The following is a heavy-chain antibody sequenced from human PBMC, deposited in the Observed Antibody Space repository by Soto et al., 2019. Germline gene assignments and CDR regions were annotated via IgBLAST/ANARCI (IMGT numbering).Heavy chain of an antibody. CDR1: GFTFDDYA. CDR2: ISWNSGSI. D-gene: IGHD6-13*01. Sequence: RLSCAASGFTFDDYAMHWVRQAPGKGLEWVSGISWNSGSIGYADPVKGRFTISRDNAKNSLYLQMNSLRAEDTALYYCAKGIAAAYDAFDIWGQGTMVTVSS. J-gene: IGHJ3*02. CDR3: AKGIAAAYDAFDI. V-gene: IGHV3-9*01.